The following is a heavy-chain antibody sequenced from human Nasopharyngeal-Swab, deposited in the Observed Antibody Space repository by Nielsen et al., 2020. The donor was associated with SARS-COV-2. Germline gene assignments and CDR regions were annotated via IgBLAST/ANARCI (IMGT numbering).Heavy chain of an antibody. CDR2: IIPIFGTA. CDR1: GGTFSSYA. V-gene: IGHV1-69*06. J-gene: IGHJ5*02. D-gene: IGHD2-2*02. CDR3: ATGGVVPAAIGWFDP. Sequence: SVKVSCKASGGTFSSYAISWVRQAPGQGLEWMGGIIPIFGTANYAQKFQGRVTMTEDTSTDTAYMELSSLRSEDTAVYYCATGGVVPAAIGWFDPWGQGTLVTVSS.